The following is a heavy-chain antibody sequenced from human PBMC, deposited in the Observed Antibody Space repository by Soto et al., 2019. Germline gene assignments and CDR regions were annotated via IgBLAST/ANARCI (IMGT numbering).Heavy chain of an antibody. CDR2: ISSSSSYI. V-gene: IGHV3-21*01. CDR3: ARDFMGNWFDP. Sequence: VGSLRLSCAVSGFTFSSYSMNWVRQAPGKGLEWVSSISSSSSYIYYADSVKGRFTISRDNAKNSLYLQMNSLRAEDTAVYYCARDFMGNWFDPWGQGTLVTVSS. CDR1: GFTFSSYS. D-gene: IGHD1-26*01. J-gene: IGHJ5*02.